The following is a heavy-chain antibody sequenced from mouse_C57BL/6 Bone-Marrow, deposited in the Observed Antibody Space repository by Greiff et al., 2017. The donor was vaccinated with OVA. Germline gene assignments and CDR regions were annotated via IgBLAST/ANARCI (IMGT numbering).Heavy chain of an antibody. J-gene: IGHJ4*01. CDR1: GYTFTSYW. D-gene: IGHD3-2*02. Sequence: VQLQQSGAELVKPGASVKLSCKASGYTFTSYWMHWVKQRPGQGLEWIGMIHPNSGSTNYNEKFKSKATLTVDKSSSTAYMQLSSLTSEDSAVYYCARGDSSGPYAMDYWGQGTSVTVSS. CDR2: IHPNSGST. V-gene: IGHV1-64*01. CDR3: ARGDSSGPYAMDY.